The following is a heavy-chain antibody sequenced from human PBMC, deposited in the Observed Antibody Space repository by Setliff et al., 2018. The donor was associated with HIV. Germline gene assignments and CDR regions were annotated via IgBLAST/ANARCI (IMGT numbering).Heavy chain of an antibody. CDR3: ARLGGICSGGSCTALAYTMDV. J-gene: IGHJ6*02. CDR2: IYPGDSDT. CDR1: GYSFSSYW. D-gene: IGHD2-15*01. V-gene: IGHV5-51*01. Sequence: SLKISCKVSGYSFSSYWIGWVRQMPGKGLEWMGIIYPGDSDTRYSPSFQGQVTISADKSISTAYLQCSSLKASDTAMYYCARLGGICSGGSCTALAYTMDVWGQGTTVTVSS.